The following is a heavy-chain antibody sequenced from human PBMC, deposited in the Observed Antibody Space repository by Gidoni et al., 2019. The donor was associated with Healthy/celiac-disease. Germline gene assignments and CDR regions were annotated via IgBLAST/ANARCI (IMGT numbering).Heavy chain of an antibody. CDR3: ARSPADYYYYMDV. Sequence: QVQLVESGGGVVQPGRSLRLSCAASGFTFSSYAMHWVRQAPGKGLEGVAGISYDGSNKYYADSVKGRFTISRDNSKNTLYLQMNSLRAEDTAVYYCARSPADYYYYMDVWGKGTTVTVSS. CDR1: GFTFSSYA. CDR2: ISYDGSNK. V-gene: IGHV3-30-3*01. J-gene: IGHJ6*03.